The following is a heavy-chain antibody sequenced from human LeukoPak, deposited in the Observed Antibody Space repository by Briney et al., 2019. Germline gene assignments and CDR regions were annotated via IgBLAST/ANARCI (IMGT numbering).Heavy chain of an antibody. CDR2: ISGSGGST. Sequence: GGSLRLSCAASGFTFSSYAMSWVRQAPGKGLEWVSGISGSGGSTYYADSVKGRFTISRDNSKNTLYLQMNSLRPEDTALYYCARPRDESRSYYPPLDYWGQGTLVTASS. D-gene: IGHD3-10*01. J-gene: IGHJ4*02. CDR3: ARPRDESRSYYPPLDY. CDR1: GFTFSSYA. V-gene: IGHV3-23*01.